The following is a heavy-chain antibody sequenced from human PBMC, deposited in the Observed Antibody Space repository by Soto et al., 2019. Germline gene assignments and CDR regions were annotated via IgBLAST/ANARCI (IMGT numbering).Heavy chain of an antibody. CDR2: INSSSSYT. Sequence: GGSPRLSCAASGFTFSDYYMSWIRQAPGKGLEWVSYINSSSSYTNYADSVKGRFTISRDNAKNSLYLQMNSLRAEDTAVYYCARVRAARQFYYYGIDVWGQGTTVTVSS. CDR3: ARVRAARQFYYYGIDV. J-gene: IGHJ6*02. CDR1: GFTFSDYY. D-gene: IGHD6-6*01. V-gene: IGHV3-11*06.